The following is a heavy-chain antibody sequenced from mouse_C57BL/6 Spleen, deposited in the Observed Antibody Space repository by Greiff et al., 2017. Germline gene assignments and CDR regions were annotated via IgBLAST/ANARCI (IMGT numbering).Heavy chain of an antibody. J-gene: IGHJ1*03. D-gene: IGHD1-1*01. CDR1: GYSFTGYY. CDR2: INPSTGGT. CDR3: ERRACTTEVPYWYFDV. Sequence: VQLQQSGPELVKPGASVKISCKASGYSFTGYYMNWVKQSPEKSLEWIGEINPSTGGTTYNQKFKAKATLTVDKSSSTAYMQLKSLTSEDSAVYYCERRACTTEVPYWYFDVWGTGTTVTVSS. V-gene: IGHV1-42*01.